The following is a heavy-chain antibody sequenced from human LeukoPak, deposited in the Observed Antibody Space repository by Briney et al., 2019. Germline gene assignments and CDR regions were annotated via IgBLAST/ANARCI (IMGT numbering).Heavy chain of an antibody. V-gene: IGHV3-48*04. CDR2: ISSSSSTI. J-gene: IGHJ4*02. Sequence: GGSLRLSCAASGFTFSSYSMNWVRQAPGKGLEWVSYISSSSSTIYYADSVKGRFTVSRDNAKNSLYLQMNSLRAEDTAVYYCAREDQGPIDYWGQGTLVTVSS. CDR3: AREDQGPIDY. CDR1: GFTFSSYS.